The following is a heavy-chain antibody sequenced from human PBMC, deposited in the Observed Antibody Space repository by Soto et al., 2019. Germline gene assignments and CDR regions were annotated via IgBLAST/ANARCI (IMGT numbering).Heavy chain of an antibody. Sequence: AASVKVSCKASGGTFSSYAISWVRQAPGQGLEWMGGIIPIFGTANYAQKFQGRVTITADKSTSTAYMELSSLRSEDTAVYYCARSGDIVLMDVLNWFDPWGQGTLVTVSS. CDR3: ARSGDIVLMDVLNWFDP. J-gene: IGHJ5*02. V-gene: IGHV1-69*06. CDR1: GGTFSSYA. CDR2: IIPIFGTA. D-gene: IGHD2-8*01.